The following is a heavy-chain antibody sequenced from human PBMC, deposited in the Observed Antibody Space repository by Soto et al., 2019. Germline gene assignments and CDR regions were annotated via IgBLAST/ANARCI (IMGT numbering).Heavy chain of an antibody. V-gene: IGHV4-34*01. CDR2: INHSGST. J-gene: IGHJ5*02. CDR3: ARGEGAAAGWGYWFDP. Sequence: QVQLQQWGAGLLKPSETLSLTCAVYGGSFSGYYWSWIRQPPGKGLEWIGEINHSGSTNYNPSLKRRVPESGATSKNQFSRKLSSVTAADAAVYYGARGEGAAAGWGYWFDPWGQGTLVTVSS. CDR1: GGSFSGYY. D-gene: IGHD6-13*01.